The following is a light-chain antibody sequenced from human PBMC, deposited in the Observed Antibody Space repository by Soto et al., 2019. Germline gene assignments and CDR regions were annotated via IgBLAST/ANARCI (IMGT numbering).Light chain of an antibody. V-gene: IGKV3-11*01. CDR2: DAP. J-gene: IGKJ5*01. CDR3: QPRSNWPPIT. Sequence: EIVLTQSPATLSLSPGERATLSCRASQSVSSYLAWYQQKPGQAPRLLIYDAPNRATGIPARFSGSGSGTDFTLTISSLEPEDFAVYYCQPRSNWPPITFGQGTRLEIK. CDR1: QSVSSY.